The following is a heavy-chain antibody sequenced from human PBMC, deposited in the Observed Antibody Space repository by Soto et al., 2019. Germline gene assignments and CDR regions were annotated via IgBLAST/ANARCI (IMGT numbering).Heavy chain of an antibody. Sequence: QVQLVQSGAEVKKPGASVKVSCKVSGYTLTELSMHWVRQAPGKRLEWMGGFDPEDGETIYAQKFQGRVTMTEDTSTDTAYMELSSLRSEDTAVYYCVTKGRWYVGYYYYGMDVWGQGTTVTVSS. CDR1: GYTLTELS. CDR3: VTKGRWYVGYYYYGMDV. J-gene: IGHJ6*02. V-gene: IGHV1-24*01. D-gene: IGHD6-13*01. CDR2: FDPEDGET.